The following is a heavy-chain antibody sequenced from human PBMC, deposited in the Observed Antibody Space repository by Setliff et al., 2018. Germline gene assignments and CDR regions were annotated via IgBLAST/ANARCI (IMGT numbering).Heavy chain of an antibody. J-gene: IGHJ4*01. CDR2: VFYSGAT. Sequence: PLETLSLTCTVSGGSLSGASIVTWIRQPPGKGLEFIGYVFYSGATKYDPSLKSRVTMSVDTSKNQFSLKLRSVTAADTAMYYCAKGGTYRYFDYWGQNPGHRLL. CDR3: AKGGTYRYFDY. V-gene: IGHV4-61*08. CDR1: GGSLSGAS.